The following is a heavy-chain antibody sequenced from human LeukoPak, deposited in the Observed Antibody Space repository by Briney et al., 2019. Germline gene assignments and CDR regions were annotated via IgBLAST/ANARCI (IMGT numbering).Heavy chain of an antibody. CDR3: ASVPVGATTNWFDP. D-gene: IGHD1-26*01. CDR2: INHSGST. J-gene: IGHJ5*02. V-gene: IGHV4-34*01. CDR1: GGSFSGYY. Sequence: SETLSVTCAVYGGSFSGYYWSWIRQPPGNGLEWIGEINHSGSTNYNPSLKSRVTISVDTSKNQFSLKLSSVTAADTAVYYCASVPVGATTNWFDPWGQGTLVTVSS.